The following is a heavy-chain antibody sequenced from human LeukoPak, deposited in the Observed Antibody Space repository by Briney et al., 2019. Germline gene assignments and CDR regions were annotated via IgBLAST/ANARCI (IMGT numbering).Heavy chain of an antibody. Sequence: GGSLRLSCAASGFTFSNYNMNWVRQAPGKGLEWVSSISSSNNYTYYADSVKGRFTISRDNAKNSLYLQMNSLRAEDTAVYYCARRSPNYYFDYWGQGTPVTVSS. CDR3: ARRSPNYYFDY. J-gene: IGHJ4*02. V-gene: IGHV3-21*01. CDR2: ISSSNNYT. CDR1: GFTFSNYN.